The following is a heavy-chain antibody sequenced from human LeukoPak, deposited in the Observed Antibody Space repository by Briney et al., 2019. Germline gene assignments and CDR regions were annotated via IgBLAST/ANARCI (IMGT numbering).Heavy chain of an antibody. J-gene: IGHJ4*02. CDR3: AKDYRGYGDYGSFDY. D-gene: IGHD4-17*01. CDR2: ISGSGGST. Sequence: PGGSLRLSCAASGFTFSSYAMGWVRQAPGKGLEWVSAISGSGGSTYYADSVKGRFTISRDNSKNTLYLQMNSLRAEDTAVYYCAKDYRGYGDYGSFDYWGKGTLVTVSS. CDR1: GFTFSSYA. V-gene: IGHV3-23*01.